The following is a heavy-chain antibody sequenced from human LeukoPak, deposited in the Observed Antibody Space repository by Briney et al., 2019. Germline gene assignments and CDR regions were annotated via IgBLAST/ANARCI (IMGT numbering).Heavy chain of an antibody. CDR2: IYHSGST. D-gene: IGHD2-15*01. CDR1: GGSISSYY. Sequence: SETLSLTCTVSGGSISSYYWSWIRQSPGKGLEWIGYIYHSGSTGYNPSLKGRVTISVDTSKNQFSLKLISVTAADTAVYYCARDAHCSGGTCYSKGFDPWGQGSLVTVSS. CDR3: ARDAHCSGGTCYSKGFDP. J-gene: IGHJ5*02. V-gene: IGHV4-59*01.